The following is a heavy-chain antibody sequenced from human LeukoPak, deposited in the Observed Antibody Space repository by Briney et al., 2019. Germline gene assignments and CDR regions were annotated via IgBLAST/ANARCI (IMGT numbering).Heavy chain of an antibody. J-gene: IGHJ2*01. CDR3: ARQGSSSHWYFDL. Sequence: SETLSLTCTVSGGSISSYYWGWIRQPPGKGLEWIGRINYSGNSNYNPPLKSRVTLSIDTSKNQFSLRLSSVTAADTAVYYCARQGSSSHWYFDLWCRGTLVTVSS. V-gene: IGHV4-59*08. CDR1: GGSISSYY. CDR2: INYSGNS. D-gene: IGHD6-13*01.